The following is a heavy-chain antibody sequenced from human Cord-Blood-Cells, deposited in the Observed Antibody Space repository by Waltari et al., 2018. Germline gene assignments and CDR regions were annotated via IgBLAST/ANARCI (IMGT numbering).Heavy chain of an antibody. J-gene: IGHJ3*02. CDR3: ARSQVGIGAFDI. Sequence: MHWVRQAPGQGLEWMGWINPNSGGTNYAQKFQGRVTMTRDTSISTAYMELSRLRSDDTAVYYCARSQVGIGAFDIWGQGTMVTDSS. V-gene: IGHV1-2*02. CDR2: INPNSGGT. D-gene: IGHD1-26*01.